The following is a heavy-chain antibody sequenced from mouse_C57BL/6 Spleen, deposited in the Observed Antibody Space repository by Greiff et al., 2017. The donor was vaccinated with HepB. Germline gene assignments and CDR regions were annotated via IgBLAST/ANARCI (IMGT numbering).Heavy chain of an antibody. D-gene: IGHD1-1*01. Sequence: DVKLVESGAGLVKPGGSLKLSCAASGFTFSSYAMSWVRQTPEKRLEWVAYISSGGDYIYYADTVKGRFTISRDNARNTLYLQMSSLKSEDTAMYYCTRDDYGSPFAYWGQGTLVTVSA. J-gene: IGHJ3*01. CDR3: TRDDYGSPFAY. V-gene: IGHV5-9-1*02. CDR2: ISSGGDYI. CDR1: GFTFSSYA.